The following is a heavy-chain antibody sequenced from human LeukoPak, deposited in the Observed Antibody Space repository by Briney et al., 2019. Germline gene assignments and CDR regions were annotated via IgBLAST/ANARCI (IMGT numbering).Heavy chain of an antibody. D-gene: IGHD5-18*01. J-gene: IGHJ4*02. V-gene: IGHV3-23*01. CDR2: INGSGGST. CDR3: AKRIQSAMATGY. CDR1: GFTFISYA. Sequence: GGSLRLSCAASGFTFISYAMSWVRQAPGKGLEWVSDINGSGGSTYYADSVKGRFTISRDNSKNTLYLQMNGLRAEDTAVYYCAKRIQSAMATGYWGQGTLVTVSS.